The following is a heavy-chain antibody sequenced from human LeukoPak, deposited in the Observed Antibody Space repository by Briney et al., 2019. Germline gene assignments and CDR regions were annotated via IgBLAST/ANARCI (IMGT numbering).Heavy chain of an antibody. J-gene: IGHJ4*02. CDR1: GFTFSSYG. V-gene: IGHV3-30*02. CDR3: AKDGPGFGGGYDY. Sequence: GGSLRLSCAASGFTFSSYGMHWVRQAPGKGLEWVAFIRYDGSYKYYADSVKGRFTIPRDNSKNTLYLQMNSLRAEDTAVYYCAKDGPGFGGGYDYWGQGTLVTVSS. CDR2: IRYDGSYK. D-gene: IGHD3-10*01.